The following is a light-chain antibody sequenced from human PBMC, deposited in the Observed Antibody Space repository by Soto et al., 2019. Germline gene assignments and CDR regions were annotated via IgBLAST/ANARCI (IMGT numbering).Light chain of an antibody. CDR1: QSVSTW. CDR2: DAS. V-gene: IGKV1-5*01. J-gene: IGKJ1*01. Sequence: DIQMTQSPSSLSASVGDTVTITCRASQSVSTWSAWYQQRPGKAPKLLIYDASSLESGVPSRFNGSGSGTELTLTISSLQAEDSATCYCQQYNSYSPTFGQGTKV. CDR3: QQYNSYSPT.